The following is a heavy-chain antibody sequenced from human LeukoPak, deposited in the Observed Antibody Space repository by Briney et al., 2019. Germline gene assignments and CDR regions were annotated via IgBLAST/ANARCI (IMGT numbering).Heavy chain of an antibody. V-gene: IGHV3-9*01. CDR3: AKGRTNDY. J-gene: IGHJ4*02. CDR2: ISWNSGSI. Sequence: GRSLRLSCAASGFTFDDYAMHWVRQAPGKGLEWVSGISWNSGSIGYADSVKGRFTISRDNAKNSLYLQMNSLRAEDTAIYYCAKGRTNDYWGQGTLVTVSS. D-gene: IGHD1/OR15-1a*01. CDR1: GFTFDDYA.